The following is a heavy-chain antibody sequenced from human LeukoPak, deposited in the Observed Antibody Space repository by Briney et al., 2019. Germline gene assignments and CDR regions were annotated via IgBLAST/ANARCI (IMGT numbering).Heavy chain of an antibody. D-gene: IGHD3-10*01. CDR3: AKGTWGSGSFYVYDY. CDR2: ISGSGGST. Sequence: GGSLRLSCAASRFTSSSYAMSWVRQAPGKGLEWVSGISGSGGSTYYADSVKGRFTISRDNSKNTLYLQMNSLRAEDTAVYYCAKGTWGSGSFYVYDYWGQGTLVTVSS. CDR1: RFTSSSYA. V-gene: IGHV3-23*01. J-gene: IGHJ4*02.